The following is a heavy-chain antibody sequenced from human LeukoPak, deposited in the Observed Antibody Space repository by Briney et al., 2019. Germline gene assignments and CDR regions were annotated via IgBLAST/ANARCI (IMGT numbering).Heavy chain of an antibody. CDR2: IYYSGST. CDR3: AGLIRPGWFDP. V-gene: IGHV4-39*01. D-gene: IGHD1-14*01. Sequence: SETLSLTCTVSGASISSSTGYWGWIRQPPGKGLEWIANIYYSGSTYYNPSLRSRVTISVDTSKNQFSLKLSSVTAADTAVYYCAGLIRPGWFDPWGQGTLVTVSS. CDR1: GASISSSTGY. J-gene: IGHJ5*02.